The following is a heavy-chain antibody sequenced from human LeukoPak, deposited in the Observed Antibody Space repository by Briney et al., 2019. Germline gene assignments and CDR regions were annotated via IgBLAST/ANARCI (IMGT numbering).Heavy chain of an antibody. D-gene: IGHD3-3*01. CDR3: VGSGYYSGDYFDY. CDR1: GGSISSYY. Sequence: SETLSLTCTVSGGSISSYYWSWIRQPPGKGLEWIGYIYYSGSTNYNPSLKSRVTISVDTSKNQFSLKLSSVTAADTAVYYCVGSGYYSGDYFDYRGQGTLVTVSS. J-gene: IGHJ4*02. V-gene: IGHV4-59*01. CDR2: IYYSGST.